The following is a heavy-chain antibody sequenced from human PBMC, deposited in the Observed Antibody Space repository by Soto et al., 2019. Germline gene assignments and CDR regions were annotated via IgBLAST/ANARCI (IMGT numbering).Heavy chain of an antibody. CDR2: INPSGST. V-gene: IGHV4-34*01. J-gene: IGHJ4*02. D-gene: IGHD3-10*01. CDR3: ARLKGLGRGVIRD. CDR1: GGSFSGYY. Sequence: QVQLQQWGAGLLKPLETLSLTCAVSGGSFSGYYWTWIRQSPGKGLEWIGEINPSGSTNYIPSLKSRVTMSADTSKNQFSLKLSSVTAADTAVYYCARLKGLGRGVIRDWGQGTLVTVSS.